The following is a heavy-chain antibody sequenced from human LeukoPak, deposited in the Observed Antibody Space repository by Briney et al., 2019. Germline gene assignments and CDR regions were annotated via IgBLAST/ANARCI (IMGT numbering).Heavy chain of an antibody. CDR3: ARAADYYGSSGYYF. V-gene: IGHV4-34*01. J-gene: IGHJ4*02. CDR1: GGSFSGYY. Sequence: PETLSLTCAVYGGSFSGYYWSWIRQPPGKGLEWIGEINHSGSTNYNPSLKSRVTISVDTSKNQFSLTLSPFPAADQAVYFYARAADYYGSSGYYFGGQGTLGTVSS. D-gene: IGHD3-22*01. CDR2: INHSGST.